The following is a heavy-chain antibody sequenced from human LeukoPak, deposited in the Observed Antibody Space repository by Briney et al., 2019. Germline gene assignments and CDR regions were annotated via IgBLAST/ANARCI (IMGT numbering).Heavy chain of an antibody. D-gene: IGHD6-19*01. V-gene: IGHV3-30*02. CDR2: IRYDGSNK. CDR3: AKSQYSSGWYGLFDY. J-gene: IGHJ4*02. CDR1: GFTFSSYG. Sequence: PGGSLRLSCAASGFTFSSYGMHWVRQAPGKGLEWVAFIRYDGSNKYYADSVKGRFTISRDNSKNTLYLQMNSLRAEDTAVYYCAKSQYSSGWYGLFDYWGQGTLVTVSS.